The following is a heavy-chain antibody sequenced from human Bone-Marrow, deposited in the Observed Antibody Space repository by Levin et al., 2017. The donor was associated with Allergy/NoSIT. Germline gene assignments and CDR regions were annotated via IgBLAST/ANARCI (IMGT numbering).Heavy chain of an antibody. V-gene: IGHV3-23*01. Sequence: PGGSLRLSCAASGFTFSSYAMSWVRQAPGKGLEWVSAISGSGGSTYYADSVKGRFTISRDNSKNTLYLQMNSLRAEDTAVYYCAKGAMVTRYYYYGMDVWGQGTTVTVSS. J-gene: IGHJ6*02. D-gene: IGHD5-18*01. CDR3: AKGAMVTRYYYYGMDV. CDR1: GFTFSSYA. CDR2: ISGSGGST.